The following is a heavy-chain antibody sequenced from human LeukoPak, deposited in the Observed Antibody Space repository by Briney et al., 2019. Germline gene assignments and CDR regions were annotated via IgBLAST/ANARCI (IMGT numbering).Heavy chain of an antibody. V-gene: IGHV1-18*01. CDR2: ISAYNGNT. Sequence: VVSVKVSCKASVYTFTSYGISWVRQAPGQGLEWMGWISAYNGNTNYAQKLQGRVTMTTDTSTSTAYMELRSLRSDDTAVYYCARETTVVTLSGLGYWGQGTLVTVSS. CDR1: VYTFTSYG. CDR3: ARETTVVTLSGLGY. J-gene: IGHJ4*02. D-gene: IGHD4-23*01.